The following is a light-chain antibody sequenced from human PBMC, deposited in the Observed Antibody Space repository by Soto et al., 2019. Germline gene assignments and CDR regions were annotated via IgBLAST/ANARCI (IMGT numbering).Light chain of an antibody. V-gene: IGKV1-5*03. CDR2: KAS. CDR3: QQYRDNWT. Sequence: DILMTQSPSTLSASVGDRVTITCRASQSISSWLAWYQQKPGTAPKLLIYKASTLQSGVPSRFSGSGSGTEFTLTISSLQPDDSATYYCQQYRDNWTFGQGTKVE. CDR1: QSISSW. J-gene: IGKJ1*01.